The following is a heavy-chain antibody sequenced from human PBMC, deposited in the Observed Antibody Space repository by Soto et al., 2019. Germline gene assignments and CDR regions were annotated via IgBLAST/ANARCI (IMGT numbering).Heavy chain of an antibody. Sequence: PSQTLSLTCAISGYSVSSNSAAWNWIRQSPSRGLEWLGRTYYRSKWYNDYAVSVKSRITINPDTSKNQFSLQLNSVTPEDTAVYYCASALSTGTTFGYYYYGMDVWGQGTTVTVSS. J-gene: IGHJ6*02. V-gene: IGHV6-1*01. CDR2: TYYRSKWYN. D-gene: IGHD1-7*01. CDR3: ASALSTGTTFGYYYYGMDV. CDR1: GYSVSSNSAA.